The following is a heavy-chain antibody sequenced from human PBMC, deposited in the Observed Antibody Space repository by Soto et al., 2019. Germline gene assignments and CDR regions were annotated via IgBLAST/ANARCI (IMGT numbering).Heavy chain of an antibody. CDR3: ARGGDGYYGMDV. J-gene: IGHJ6*02. V-gene: IGHV4-34*01. CDR2: INHSGST. CDR1: GGSFSGYY. Sequence: SETLSLTCAVYGGSFSGYYWSWIRQPPGKGLEWIGEINHSGSTNYNPSLKSRVTISVDTSKNQFSLKLSSVTAADTAVYYCARGGDGYYGMDVWGQGTTVTVSS. D-gene: IGHD3-3*01.